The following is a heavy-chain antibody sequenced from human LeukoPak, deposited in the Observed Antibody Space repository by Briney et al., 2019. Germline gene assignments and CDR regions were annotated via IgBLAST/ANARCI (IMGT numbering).Heavy chain of an antibody. D-gene: IGHD5-12*01. Sequence: PGGSLRLSCAASGFTFSSYAMSWVRQAPGKGLEWVSTINGSGDRKYYTDSVKGRFTISRDNAKNSLSLQMNSLRAEDTAVYYCASIYSDYAFDIWGQGTLVTV. CDR1: GFTFSSYA. CDR2: INGSGDRK. V-gene: IGHV3-23*01. J-gene: IGHJ3*02. CDR3: ASIYSDYAFDI.